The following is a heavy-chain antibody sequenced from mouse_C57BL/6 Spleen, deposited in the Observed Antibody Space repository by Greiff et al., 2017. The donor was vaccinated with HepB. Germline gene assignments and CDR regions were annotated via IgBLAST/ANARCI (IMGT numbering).Heavy chain of an antibody. CDR1: GYAFSSSW. V-gene: IGHV1-82*01. CDR2: IYPGDGDT. Sequence: VQLQQSGPELVKPGASVKISCKASGYAFSSSWMNWVKQRPGKGLEWIGRIYPGDGDTNYNGKFKGKATLTADKSSSTAYMQLSSLTSEDSAVYFCATSNYDYYAMDYWGQGTSVTVSS. D-gene: IGHD2-5*01. CDR3: ATSNYDYYAMDY. J-gene: IGHJ4*01.